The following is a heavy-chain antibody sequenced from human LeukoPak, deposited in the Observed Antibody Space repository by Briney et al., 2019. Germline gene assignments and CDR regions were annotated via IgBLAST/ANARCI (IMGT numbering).Heavy chain of an antibody. Sequence: SETLSLTCPVSGGSLSNYYWSWIRPPPGRGLEWIGYIHNSGSTNYNPSLKSQVPISVDPSQNQFSLNLGSVNPAAPPVYYCARHSRTYYDFDFWGQETVVSVSS. D-gene: IGHD1-26*01. V-gene: IGHV4-59*08. CDR1: GGSLSNYY. CDR2: IHNSGST. J-gene: IGHJ4*02. CDR3: ARHSRTYYDFDF.